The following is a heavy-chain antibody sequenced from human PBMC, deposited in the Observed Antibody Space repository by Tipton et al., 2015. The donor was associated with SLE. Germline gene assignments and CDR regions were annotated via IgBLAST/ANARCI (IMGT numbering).Heavy chain of an antibody. J-gene: IGHJ4*02. Sequence: QVQLVQSGAEVKKPGSSVKVSCKASGGTFSSYAISWVRQAPGQGLEWMGLISAYNGYTNSAQKLQGRVTMTTDTSTSTAYMELRSLRSDDTAVYYCARDQGIVGAFDYWGQGTLVTVSS. CDR2: ISAYNGYT. V-gene: IGHV1-18*01. CDR3: ARDQGIVGAFDY. D-gene: IGHD1-26*01. CDR1: GGTFSSYA.